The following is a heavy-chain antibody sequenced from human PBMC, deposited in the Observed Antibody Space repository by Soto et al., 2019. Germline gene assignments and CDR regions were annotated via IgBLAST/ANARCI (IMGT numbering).Heavy chain of an antibody. CDR1: GGSISSGGYY. Sequence: QVQLQESGPGLVKPSQTLSLTCTVSGGSISSGGYYWSWIRQHPGKGLEWIGYIYYSGSTYYNPSLKGRVTISVDTSKNQFSLKLSSVTAADTAVYYCARDGRDGDNLGANWYFDLWGRGTLVTVSS. D-gene: IGHD3-16*01. V-gene: IGHV4-31*03. CDR3: ARDGRDGDNLGANWYFDL. CDR2: IYYSGST. J-gene: IGHJ2*01.